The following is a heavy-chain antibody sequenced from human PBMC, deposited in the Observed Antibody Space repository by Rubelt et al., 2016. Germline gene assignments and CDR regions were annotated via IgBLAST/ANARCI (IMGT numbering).Heavy chain of an antibody. CDR3: AKERGRECSGGSCYSFDY. CDR2: ISYDGSNK. Sequence: QVQLVESGGGVVQPGRSLRLSCAASGFTFSSYGMHWVRQAPGKGLEWVAVISYDGSNKYYADSVKGRFTISRGKSKNTLYLQMNSLRAEDTAVDYCAKERGRECSGGSCYSFDYWGQGTLVTVSS. V-gene: IGHV3-30*18. J-gene: IGHJ4*02. CDR1: GFTFSSYG. D-gene: IGHD2-15*01.